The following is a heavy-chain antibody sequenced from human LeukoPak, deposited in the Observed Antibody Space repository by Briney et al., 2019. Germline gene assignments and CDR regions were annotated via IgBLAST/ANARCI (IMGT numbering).Heavy chain of an antibody. CDR2: INHSGST. CDR1: GGSFSGYY. Sequence: SETLSLTCAVYGGSFSGYYWSWIRQPPVKGLEWIGEINHSGSTNYNPSLKSRVTISVDTSKNQFSLKLSSVTAADTAVYYCASIRGPVRSSPLDPWGQGTLVTVSS. D-gene: IGHD3-10*01. CDR3: ASIRGPVRSSPLDP. J-gene: IGHJ5*02. V-gene: IGHV4-34*01.